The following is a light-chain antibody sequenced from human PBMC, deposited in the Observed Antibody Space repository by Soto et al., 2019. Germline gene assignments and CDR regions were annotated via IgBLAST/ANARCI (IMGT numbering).Light chain of an antibody. CDR3: CSYAPGTMLWV. Sequence: QSALTQPASVSGSPGQSITISCNGTSSDVGSYNLVSWYQQHPGKAPKLMIYEGMNRPSGVSNRFSGSKSGNTASLTISGLQAEDEADYYCCSYAPGTMLWVFGAGTKLTVL. CDR1: SSDVGSYNL. J-gene: IGLJ3*02. CDR2: EGM. V-gene: IGLV2-23*01.